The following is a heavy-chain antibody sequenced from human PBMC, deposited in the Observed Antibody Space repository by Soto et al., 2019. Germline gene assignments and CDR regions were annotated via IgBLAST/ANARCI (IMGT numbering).Heavy chain of an antibody. CDR1: GYTFTSYY. D-gene: IGHD4-17*01. V-gene: IGHV1-46*01. CDR2: IEPSGGSR. Sequence: QVQLVQSGAEVKKPGASVKVSCKASGYTFTSYYMHWVRQAPGQGLEWMGVIEPSGGSRSYTQKFQGRVTLTRDTSTSTVYMELSSLRSEDTAVYYCARTTMTFYYFDFWGQGTLVTASS. J-gene: IGHJ4*02. CDR3: ARTTMTFYYFDF.